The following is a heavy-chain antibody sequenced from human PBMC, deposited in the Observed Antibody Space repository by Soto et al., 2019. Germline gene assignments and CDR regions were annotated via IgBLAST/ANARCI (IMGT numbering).Heavy chain of an antibody. V-gene: IGHV4-34*01. J-gene: IGHJ6*02. CDR1: GGSFSGYY. D-gene: IGHD3-10*01. CDR2: INHSGST. Sequence: PSETLSLTCAVYGGSFSGYYWSWIRQPPGKGLEWIGEINHSGSTNYNPSPKSRVTISVDTSKNQFSLKLSSVTAADTAVYYCARTRDYYGSGSYYRTYYYYYGMDVWGQGTTVTVSS. CDR3: ARTRDYYGSGSYYRTYYYYYGMDV.